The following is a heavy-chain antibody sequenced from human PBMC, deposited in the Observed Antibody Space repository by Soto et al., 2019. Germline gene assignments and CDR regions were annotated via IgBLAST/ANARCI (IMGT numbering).Heavy chain of an antibody. CDR2: IIPIFATA. CDR1: VGTFSSYA. D-gene: IGHD5-18*01. J-gene: IGHJ4*02. V-gene: IGHV1-69*13. CDR3: ASNLDTAMAPSGY. Sequence: SGNVAFKASVGTFSSYAISSVRQAPVQGLDWVGGIIPIFATANYAQKFQGRVTITADESRSTAYMELSSLRSEDTAVYYCASNLDTAMAPSGYWGERILMAVSS.